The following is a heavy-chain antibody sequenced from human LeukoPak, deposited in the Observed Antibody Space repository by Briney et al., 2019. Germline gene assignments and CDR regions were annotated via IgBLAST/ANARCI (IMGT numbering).Heavy chain of an antibody. CDR2: ISSSSSTI. CDR3: ARSLLQGVRYGMDV. CDR1: GFTFSSYS. D-gene: IGHD3-10*01. J-gene: IGHJ6*02. Sequence: TGGSLRLSCAASGFTFSSYSMNWVRQAPGKGLEWVSYISSSSSTIYYADSVKGRFTISRDNAKNSLYLQMNSLRAGDTAVYYCARSLLQGVRYGMDVWGQGTTVTVSS. V-gene: IGHV3-48*01.